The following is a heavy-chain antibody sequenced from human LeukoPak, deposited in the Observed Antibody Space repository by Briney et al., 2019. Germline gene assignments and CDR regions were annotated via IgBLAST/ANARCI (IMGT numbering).Heavy chain of an antibody. V-gene: IGHV3-53*01. Sequence: GGSLRLSCAASGFTISSNSMSWVRQAPGKGLEWVSVIYSGGSTYYADSVKGRFTISRDKSKNTLYLQMNSLRAEDTAVYYCAREWFRAGIAFDIWGQGTMVTVSS. CDR1: GFTISSNS. CDR3: AREWFRAGIAFDI. D-gene: IGHD3-10*01. J-gene: IGHJ3*02. CDR2: IYSGGST.